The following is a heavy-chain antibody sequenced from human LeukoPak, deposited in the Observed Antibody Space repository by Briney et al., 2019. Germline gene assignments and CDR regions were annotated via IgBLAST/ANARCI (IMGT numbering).Heavy chain of an antibody. CDR3: AGGGGNWGAAFDI. CDR1: GYTLTELS. D-gene: IGHD4-23*01. V-gene: IGHV1-24*01. J-gene: IGHJ3*02. CDR2: FDPEDGET. Sequence: ASVKVSCKVSGYTLTELSMHWVRQAPGKGLEWMGGFDPEDGETIYAQKFQGRVTMTRDTSTSTVYMELSSLRSEDTAVYYCAGGGGNWGAAFDIWGQGTMVTVSS.